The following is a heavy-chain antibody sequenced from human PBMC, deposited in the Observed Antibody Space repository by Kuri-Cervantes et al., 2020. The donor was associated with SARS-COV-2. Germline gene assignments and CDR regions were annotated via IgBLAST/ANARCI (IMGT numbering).Heavy chain of an antibody. CDR2: INHSGST. CDR1: GGSFGAYY. CDR3: AGSPGGVFDC. J-gene: IGHJ4*02. Sequence: GSLRLSCAVYGGSFGAYYWSWIRQPPGKGLEWIGDINHSGSTNYNPSLKSRVTISVDTSKHQLSLKLSSVTAADTAVYYCAGSPGGVFDCWGQGTLVTVSS. V-gene: IGHV4-34*01. D-gene: IGHD3-16*01.